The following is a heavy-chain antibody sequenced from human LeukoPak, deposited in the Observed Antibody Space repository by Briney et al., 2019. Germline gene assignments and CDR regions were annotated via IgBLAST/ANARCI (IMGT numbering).Heavy chain of an antibody. V-gene: IGHV6-1*01. CDR3: AGRLTQYDCFDP. Sequence: SQTLSLTCAISGDIVSSNSVTWNWIRQSPSRGLEWLGRTYYRSTWYNDYAVSVRGRITVNPDTSKNQFSLHLNSVTPEDTAVYYCAGRLTQYDCFDPWGQGILVTVSS. CDR1: GDIVSSNSVT. CDR2: TYYRSTWYN. D-gene: IGHD2-2*01. J-gene: IGHJ5*02.